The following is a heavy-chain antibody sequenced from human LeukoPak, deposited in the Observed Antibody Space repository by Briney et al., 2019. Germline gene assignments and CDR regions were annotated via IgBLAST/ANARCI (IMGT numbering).Heavy chain of an antibody. CDR1: GYTFTSYG. CDR2: ISAYNGNT. CDR3: ARFLEGSFSYYFDY. D-gene: IGHD3-3*01. V-gene: IGHV1-18*01. J-gene: IGHJ4*02. Sequence: ASVKVSCKASGYTFTSYGISWVRQAPGQGLEWMGWISAYNGNTNYAQKLQGRVTMTTDTSTSTADMELRSLRSDDTAVYYCARFLEGSFSYYFDYWGQGTLVTVSS.